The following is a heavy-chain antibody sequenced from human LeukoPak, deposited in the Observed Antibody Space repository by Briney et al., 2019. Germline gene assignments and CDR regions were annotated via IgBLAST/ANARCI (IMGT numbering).Heavy chain of an antibody. CDR2: ISGSGGST. Sequence: GGSQRLSCAASGFTFSSYAMSWVRQAPGKGLEWVSAISGSGGSTYYADSVKGRFTISRDNSKNTLYLQMNSLRAEDTAVYYCAKIVGSRGGGTFDYWGQGTLVTVSS. V-gene: IGHV3-23*01. J-gene: IGHJ4*02. CDR3: AKIVGSRGGGTFDY. CDR1: GFTFSSYA. D-gene: IGHD3-10*01.